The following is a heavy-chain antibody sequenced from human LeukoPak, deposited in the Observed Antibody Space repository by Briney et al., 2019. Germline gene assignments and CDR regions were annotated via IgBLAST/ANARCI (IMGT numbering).Heavy chain of an antibody. CDR3: AKPDRASITMIVVVITFDY. Sequence: GGSLRLSCAASGFTFSSYAMSWVRQAPGKGLEWVSAISGSGGSTYYADSVKGRFTISRDNSKNTLYLQMNSLGAEDTAVYYCAKPDRASITMIVVVITFDYWGQGTLVTVSS. CDR1: GFTFSSYA. J-gene: IGHJ4*02. CDR2: ISGSGGST. V-gene: IGHV3-23*01. D-gene: IGHD3-22*01.